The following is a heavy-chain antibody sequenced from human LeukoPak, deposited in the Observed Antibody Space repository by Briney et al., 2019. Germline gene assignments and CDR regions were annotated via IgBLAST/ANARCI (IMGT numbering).Heavy chain of an antibody. D-gene: IGHD2/OR15-2a*01. J-gene: IGHJ4*02. CDR1: GFTVSSNY. CDR3: AKASSNYFYYFEY. V-gene: IGHV3-53*05. Sequence: AGGSLRLSCAASGFTVSSNYMSWVRQAPGKGLEWVSVIYSGGSTYYADSVKGRFTLSRDNSKNTLYLQTNTLRDEDTAVYYCAKASSNYFYYFEYWGQGTLVTVSS. CDR2: IYSGGST.